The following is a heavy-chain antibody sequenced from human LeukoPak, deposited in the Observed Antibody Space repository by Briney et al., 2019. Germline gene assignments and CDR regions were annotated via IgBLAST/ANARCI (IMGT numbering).Heavy chain of an antibody. CDR2: INWSGGST. V-gene: IGHV3-20*04. D-gene: IGHD6-13*01. J-gene: IGHJ4*02. Sequence: GGSLRLSCAASGFTFDDYGMSWVRQAPGKGLEWVSGINWSGGSTGYADSVKGRFTISRDNAKNSLYLQMNSLRAEDTALYYCARTYSSSWYGAVDYWGQGTLVTVSS. CDR1: GFTFDDYG. CDR3: ARTYSSSWYGAVDY.